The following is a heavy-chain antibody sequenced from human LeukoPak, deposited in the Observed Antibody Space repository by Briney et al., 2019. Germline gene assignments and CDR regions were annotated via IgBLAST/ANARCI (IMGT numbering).Heavy chain of an antibody. CDR2: INPNSGGT. V-gene: IGHV1-2*02. CDR1: GYTFTGYY. J-gene: IGHJ1*01. CDR3: ARVPYDSSGYYYSPGESFDYFQH. D-gene: IGHD3-22*01. Sequence: ASVKVSCKASGYTFTGYYMHWVRQAPGQGLEWMVWINPNSGGTNYAQKFQGRVTMTRDTSISTAYMELSRLRSDDTAVYYCARVPYDSSGYYYSPGESFDYFQHWGQGTLVTVSS.